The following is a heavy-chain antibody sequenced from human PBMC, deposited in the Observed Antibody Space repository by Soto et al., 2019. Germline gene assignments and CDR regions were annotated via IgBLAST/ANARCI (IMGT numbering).Heavy chain of an antibody. Sequence: GGSLRLSCAASGFTFSSYAMHWVRQAPGKGLEYVSAISSNGGSTYYANSVKGRFTISRDNSKNTLYLQMGSLRAEDTAVYYCAKVTYYYGSGSYCIHYWGQGILVTVSS. CDR3: AKVTYYYGSGSYCIHY. CDR2: ISSNGGST. D-gene: IGHD3-10*01. J-gene: IGHJ4*02. V-gene: IGHV3-64*01. CDR1: GFTFSSYA.